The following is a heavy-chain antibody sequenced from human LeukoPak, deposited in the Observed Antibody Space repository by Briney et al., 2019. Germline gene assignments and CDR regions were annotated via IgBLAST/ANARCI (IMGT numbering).Heavy chain of an antibody. CDR1: WFPLWSYS. V-gene: IGHV3-69-1*01. D-gene: IGHD3-3*01. CDR3: ARAQPIFWESDGFDI. CDR2: MTSTSTI. J-gene: IGHJ3*02. Sequence: GGSLRLSCGAWWFPLWSYSMNWVRQAPGKGLEWVATMTSTSTIYYADSVKGRFTISRDNAKNSVYLQMNSPSVADTAVYSCARAQPIFWESDGFDIWGRGTKVTVSS.